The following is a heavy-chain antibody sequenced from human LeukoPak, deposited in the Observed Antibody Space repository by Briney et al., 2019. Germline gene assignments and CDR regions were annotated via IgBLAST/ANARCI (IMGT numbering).Heavy chain of an antibody. J-gene: IGHJ6*02. CDR3: ARGLRGRYGMDV. D-gene: IGHD5-12*01. CDR2: IKSDESTR. Sequence: QPGGSLRLSCAASGFTFTSYWMHWVRQAPGKGLVWVSRIKSDESTRDYADFVKGRFTISRDNARNTMYLQINSLIAEDTAVYYCARGLRGRYGMDVWGQGTTVTVSS. V-gene: IGHV3-74*01. CDR1: GFTFTSYW.